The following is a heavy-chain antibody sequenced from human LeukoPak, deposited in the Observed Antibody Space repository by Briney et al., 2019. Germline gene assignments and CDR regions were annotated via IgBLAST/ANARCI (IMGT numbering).Heavy chain of an antibody. Sequence: TSETLSLTCTVSGGSISSSSYYWGWIRQPPGKGLEWIGEINHSGSTNYNPSLKSRVTISVDTSKNQFSLKLSSVTAADTAVYYCARVQPPVRGRGVVNWGQGTLVTVSS. CDR2: INHSGST. CDR3: ARVQPPVRGRGVVN. V-gene: IGHV4-39*07. J-gene: IGHJ4*02. CDR1: GGSISSSSYY. D-gene: IGHD3-10*01.